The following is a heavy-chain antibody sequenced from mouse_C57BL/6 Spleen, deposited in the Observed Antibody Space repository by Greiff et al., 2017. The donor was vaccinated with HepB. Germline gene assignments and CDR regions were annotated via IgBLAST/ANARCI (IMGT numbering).Heavy chain of an antibody. CDR3: ARGGMDY. CDR1: GFTFSSYA. J-gene: IGHJ2*01. V-gene: IGHV5-4*01. Sequence: VQVVESGGGLVKPGGSLKLSCAASGFTFSSYAMSWVRQTPEKRLEWVATISDGGSYTYYPDNVKGRFTISRDNAKNNLYLQMSHLKSEDTAMYYCARGGMDYWGQGTTLTVSS. CDR2: ISDGGSYT.